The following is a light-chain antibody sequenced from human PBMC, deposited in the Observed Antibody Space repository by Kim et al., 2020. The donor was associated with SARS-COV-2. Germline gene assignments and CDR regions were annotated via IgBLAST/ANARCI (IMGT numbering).Light chain of an antibody. CDR3: IQGSHWPQT. J-gene: IGKJ1*01. CDR1: QSLGLSDGNTY. V-gene: IGKV2-30*02. CDR2: KVS. Sequence: DVVMTQSPLSLTVTLGQPASISCRSSQSLGLSDGNTYLSWLQQRPGQSPRRLINKVSNRESGVPDRFSGSGSDTDFTLKINRVEAEDVGVYYCIQGSHWPQTLGQGTKVDIK.